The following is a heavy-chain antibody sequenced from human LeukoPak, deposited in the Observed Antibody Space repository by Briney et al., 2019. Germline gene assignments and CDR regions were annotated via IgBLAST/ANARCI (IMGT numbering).Heavy chain of an antibody. CDR2: IYHSGST. D-gene: IGHD2-15*01. CDR1: GGSISSSNW. V-gene: IGHV4-4*02. Sequence: SGTLSLTCAVSGGSISSSNWWSWVRQPPGKGLEWIGEIYHSGSTNYNPSLKSRVTISVDKSKNQFSLKLSSVTAADTAVYSCATVGYCSGGSCSFDYWGQGTLVTVSS. J-gene: IGHJ4*02. CDR3: ATVGYCSGGSCSFDY.